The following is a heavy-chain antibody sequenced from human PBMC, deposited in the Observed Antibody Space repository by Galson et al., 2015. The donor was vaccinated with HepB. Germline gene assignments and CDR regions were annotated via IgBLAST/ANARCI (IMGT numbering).Heavy chain of an antibody. V-gene: IGHV3-48*01. Sequence: SLRLSCAASGFTFSSYSMNWVRQAPGKGLEWVSYISSSSSTIYYADSVKGRFTISRDNAKNSLYLQMNSLRAEDTAVYYCARAPEVVPAATPDYWGQGTLVTVSS. J-gene: IGHJ4*02. D-gene: IGHD2-2*01. CDR2: ISSSSSTI. CDR1: GFTFSSYS. CDR3: ARAPEVVPAATPDY.